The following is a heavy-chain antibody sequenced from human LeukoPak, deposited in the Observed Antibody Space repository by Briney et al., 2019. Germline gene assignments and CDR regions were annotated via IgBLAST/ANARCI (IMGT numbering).Heavy chain of an antibody. CDR2: MNPNSGNT. Sequence: ASVKVSCKASGYTFTSYDTNWVRQATGQGLEWMGWMNPNSGNTGYAQKFQGRVTITRNTSISTAYMELSSLRSEDTAVYYCAIGIVGAGADAFDIWGQGTMVTVSS. V-gene: IGHV1-8*03. J-gene: IGHJ3*02. CDR3: AIGIVGAGADAFDI. D-gene: IGHD1-26*01. CDR1: GYTFTSYD.